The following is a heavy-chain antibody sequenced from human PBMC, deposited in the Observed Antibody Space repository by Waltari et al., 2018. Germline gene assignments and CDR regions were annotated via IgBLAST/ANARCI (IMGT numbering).Heavy chain of an antibody. CDR3: ARDEGARYHGDAFDI. V-gene: IGHV3-30-3*01. CDR1: GFTFSSYA. J-gene: IGHJ3*02. D-gene: IGHD2-2*01. Sequence: QVQLVESGGGVVQPGRSRRLSCAASGFTFSSYAMHWVRQAPGRGLGGVAVISYDGSNKYYADSVKGRFTISRDNSKNTLYLQMNSLRAEDTAVYYCARDEGARYHGDAFDIWGQGTMVTVSS. CDR2: ISYDGSNK.